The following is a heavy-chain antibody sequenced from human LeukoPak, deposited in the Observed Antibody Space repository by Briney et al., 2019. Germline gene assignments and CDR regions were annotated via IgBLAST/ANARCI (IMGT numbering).Heavy chain of an antibody. D-gene: IGHD4-17*01. CDR2: IRNKANNYAT. V-gene: IGHV3-73*01. Sequence: GGSLRHSCAASGFTFSGSAVHWVRQASGKGPEWIGRIRNKANNYATTYGASMKGRFTISRDDSKNTAYLQMNSLKTEDTAVYYCASDYGDYFGAFDVWGQGTTVTVSS. J-gene: IGHJ3*01. CDR1: GFTFSGSA. CDR3: ASDYGDYFGAFDV.